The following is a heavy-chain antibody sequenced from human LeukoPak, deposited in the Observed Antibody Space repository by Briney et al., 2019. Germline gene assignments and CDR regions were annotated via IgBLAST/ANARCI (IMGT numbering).Heavy chain of an antibody. CDR3: AREATADILTGYYTSPHFDY. J-gene: IGHJ4*02. CDR2: IYSSGST. V-gene: IGHV4-4*07. CDR1: GDSISSFY. Sequence: PSETLSLTCTVSGDSISSFYWSWIRQPAGKGLEWIGRIYSSGSTNYNPSLESRVTMSVDTSKNQLSLKLSSVTAADTAVYYCAREATADILTGYYTSPHFDYWGQGTLVTVSS. D-gene: IGHD3-9*01.